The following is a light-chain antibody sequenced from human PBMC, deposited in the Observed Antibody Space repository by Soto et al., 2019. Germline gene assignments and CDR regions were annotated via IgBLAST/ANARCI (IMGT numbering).Light chain of an antibody. Sequence: DIQMTQSPSSLSASVGDRVTITSRASQGISNYLAWYQQKPGKVPKLLIYAASTWQSGVPSRFSGIGSRTHFTLTISSRQTHDFATFYDQKYTGVPPTFGGGTELEIK. CDR3: QKYTGVPPT. CDR2: AAS. CDR1: QGISNY. J-gene: IGKJ4*02. V-gene: IGKV1-27*01.